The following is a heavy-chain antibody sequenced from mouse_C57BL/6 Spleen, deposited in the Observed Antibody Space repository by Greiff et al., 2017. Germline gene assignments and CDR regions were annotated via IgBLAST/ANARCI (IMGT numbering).Heavy chain of an antibody. Sequence: QVQLQQPGTELVKPGASVKLSCKASGYTFTSYWMHWVKQRPGQSLEWIGNINPSNGGTNYNEKFKSKATLTVDKSSSTAYMQLSSLTSEDSAVYYCAREATVVATRYFDVWGTGTTVTVSS. CDR2: INPSNGGT. D-gene: IGHD1-1*01. CDR3: AREATVVATRYFDV. J-gene: IGHJ1*03. CDR1: GYTFTSYW. V-gene: IGHV1-53*01.